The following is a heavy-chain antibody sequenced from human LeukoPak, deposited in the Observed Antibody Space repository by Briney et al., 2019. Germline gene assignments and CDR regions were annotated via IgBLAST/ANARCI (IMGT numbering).Heavy chain of an antibody. CDR1: GGSISNYY. V-gene: IGHV4-59*01. CDR3: ARCPDCTNGVPNGMDV. D-gene: IGHD2-8*01. Sequence: SETLSLTCTVSGGSISNYYWSWIRQPPGKGLEWIGYIYHSGSTNHNPSLRSRLTISVDTSKNQFSLKLRSVTAADTAVYYCARCPDCTNGVPNGMDVWGQGTTVTVSS. J-gene: IGHJ6*02. CDR2: IYHSGST.